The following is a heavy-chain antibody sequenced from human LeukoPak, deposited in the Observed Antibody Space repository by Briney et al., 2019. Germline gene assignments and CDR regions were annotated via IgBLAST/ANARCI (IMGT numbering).Heavy chain of an antibody. CDR1: GFTFSSYW. D-gene: IGHD6-19*01. Sequence: GGSLRLSCAASGFTFSSYWMSWVRQAPGKGLEWVANIKQDGSEKYYVDSVKGRFTISRDNSKNTLYLQMNSLRAEDMAVYYCARDSSGWYPTGGSSWGQGTLVTVSS. CDR3: ARDSSGWYPTGGSS. V-gene: IGHV3-7*01. CDR2: IKQDGSEK. J-gene: IGHJ5*02.